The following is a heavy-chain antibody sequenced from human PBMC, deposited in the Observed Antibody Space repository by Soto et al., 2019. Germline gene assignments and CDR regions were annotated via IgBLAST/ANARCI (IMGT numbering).Heavy chain of an antibody. CDR1: GRSISSYY. CDR3: ARGWIRTWFDP. D-gene: IGHD1-1*01. J-gene: IGHJ5*02. V-gene: IGHV4-59*01. CDR2: IYYSGST. Sequence: PLETLSLTCTVSGRSISSYYWSWIRQPPGKGLEWIGYIYYSGSTNYNPSLKSRVTISVDTSKNQFSLKLSSVTAADTAVYYSARGWIRTWFDPWGQGTLVTVS.